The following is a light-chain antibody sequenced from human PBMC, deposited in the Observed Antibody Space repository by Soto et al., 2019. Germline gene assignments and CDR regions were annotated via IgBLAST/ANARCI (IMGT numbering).Light chain of an antibody. J-gene: IGKJ4*01. CDR2: DAS. Sequence: EIVLTQSPATLSLSPGERATLFCRASQSVSSYLAWYQQKPGQAPRLLIYDASNRATGIPARFSGSGSGTDFTLTISSLEPEDFAFYYCQQRSNWPPRLSFGGGTKVEIK. V-gene: IGKV3-11*01. CDR1: QSVSSY. CDR3: QQRSNWPPRLS.